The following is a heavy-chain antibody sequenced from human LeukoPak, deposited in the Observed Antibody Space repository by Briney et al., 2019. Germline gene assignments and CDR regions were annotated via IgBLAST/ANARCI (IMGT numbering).Heavy chain of an antibody. CDR2: ISYDGSNK. V-gene: IGHV3-30*18. Sequence: PGRSLRLSCAASGFTFSAYGMHWVRQAPGKGLEWVAVISYDGSNKYYGDSVKGRFTISRDNSKNTLNLQMSSLRAEDRAVYYCAKDTGSVSYESGGYWGQGTLVTVSS. J-gene: IGHJ4*02. CDR1: GFTFSAYG. CDR3: AKDTGSVSYESGGY. D-gene: IGHD1-26*01.